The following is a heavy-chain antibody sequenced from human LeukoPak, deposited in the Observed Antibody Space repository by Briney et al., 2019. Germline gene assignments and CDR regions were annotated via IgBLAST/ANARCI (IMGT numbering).Heavy chain of an antibody. CDR2: INAGNGNT. CDR1: GYTFTSYA. CDR3: ARVRLEAGAFDI. J-gene: IGHJ3*02. V-gene: IGHV1-3*01. Sequence: ASVKVSCKASGYTFTSYAMHWVRQAPGQRLEWMGRINAGNGNTKYSQKFQGRVTITRDTSASTAYMELSSLRSEDTAVYYCARVRLEAGAFDIWGQGTMVTVSS. D-gene: IGHD1-1*01.